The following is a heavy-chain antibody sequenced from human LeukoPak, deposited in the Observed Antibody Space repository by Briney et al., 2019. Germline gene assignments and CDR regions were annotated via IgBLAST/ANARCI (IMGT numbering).Heavy chain of an antibody. CDR3: ARDRIQLWFDY. V-gene: IGHV4-34*01. CDR1: GGSFSGYY. Sequence: SETLSLTCAVYGGSFSGYYWSWIRQPPGKGLEWIGEINHSGSTNYNPSLKSRVTISVDTSKNQFSLKLSSVTAADTAVYYCARDRIQLWFDYWGQGTLVTVSS. J-gene: IGHJ4*02. D-gene: IGHD5-18*01. CDR2: INHSGST.